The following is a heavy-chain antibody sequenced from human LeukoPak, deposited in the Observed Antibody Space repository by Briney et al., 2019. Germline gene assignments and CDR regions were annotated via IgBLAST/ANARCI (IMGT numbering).Heavy chain of an antibody. CDR1: GFTFSSYA. J-gene: IGHJ3*02. CDR3: ARRTSVGALAFDI. V-gene: IGHV3-23*01. Sequence: GGSLRLSCAASGFTFSSYAMSGVRQAPSQELDWVSTISGDGVSTYYADSVKGRFTISRDNSQNTLYLQMNSMRAEDTAVYFCARRTSVGALAFDIWGQGTMVTVSS. D-gene: IGHD1-26*01. CDR2: ISGDGVST.